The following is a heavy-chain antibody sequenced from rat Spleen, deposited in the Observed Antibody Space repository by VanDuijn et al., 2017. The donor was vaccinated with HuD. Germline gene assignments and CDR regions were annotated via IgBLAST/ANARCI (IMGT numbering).Heavy chain of an antibody. CDR2: ITSGGSNT. CDR1: GFPFNNYW. D-gene: IGHD3-7*01. V-gene: IGHV5-31*01. Sequence: EVQLVESGGGLVQPGRSLRLSCVASGFPFNNYWMTWIRQAPRKGLEWIASITSGGSNTYYPDSVKGRFTISRDNAKSTLYLQMDSLRSEDTATYYCAKVEVAWFAYWGQGTLVTVSS. CDR3: AKVEVAWFAY. J-gene: IGHJ3*01.